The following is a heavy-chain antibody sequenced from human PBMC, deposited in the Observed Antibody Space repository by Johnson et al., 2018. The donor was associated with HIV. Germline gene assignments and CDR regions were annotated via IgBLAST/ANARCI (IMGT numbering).Heavy chain of an antibody. CDR2: IRYDGSNK. Sequence: QVQLVESGGGLIQHGGSLRLSCAASGFTVSSNYMSWVRQAPGKGLEWVAFIRYDGSNKYYADSVKGRFTISRDNSKNTLYLQMNSLRAEDTAVYYCAKGLVYADPDDAFDIWGQGTMVTVSS. J-gene: IGHJ3*02. V-gene: IGHV3-30*02. D-gene: IGHD2-8*01. CDR3: AKGLVYADPDDAFDI. CDR1: GFTVSSNY.